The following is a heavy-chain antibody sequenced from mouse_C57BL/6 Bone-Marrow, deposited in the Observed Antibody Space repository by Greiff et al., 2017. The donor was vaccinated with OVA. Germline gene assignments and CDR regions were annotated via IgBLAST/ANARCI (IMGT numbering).Heavy chain of an antibody. CDR1: GYTFTSYG. V-gene: IGHV1-81*01. J-gene: IGHJ4*01. D-gene: IGHD2-3*01. CDR3: ARLGFYDGYYGYDAMDY. Sequence: VQLQQSGAELARPGASVKLSCKDSGYTFTSYGISWVKQRTGQGLEWIGEIYPRSGNTYYNEKFKGKATLTADKSSSTASMELRSLTSEDSAVYFGARLGFYDGYYGYDAMDYWGQGATVTVSS. CDR2: IYPRSGNT.